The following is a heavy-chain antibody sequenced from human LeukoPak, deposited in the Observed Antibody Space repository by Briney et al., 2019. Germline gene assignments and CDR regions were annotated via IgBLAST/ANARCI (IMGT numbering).Heavy chain of an antibody. V-gene: IGHV1-69*05. D-gene: IGHD5-12*01. J-gene: IGHJ4*02. CDR1: GGTFSSHA. CDR2: LIPCFGTT. Sequence: GAAVKVSCKASGGTFSSHAISWVRQAPGQGLEWVGGLIPCFGTTNYAEKFQGRVTITTDESTRPSYMELRSLKSDDTAVYYCARGKSGYDYGLDHWGRGNLVIVSS. CDR3: ARGKSGYDYGLDH.